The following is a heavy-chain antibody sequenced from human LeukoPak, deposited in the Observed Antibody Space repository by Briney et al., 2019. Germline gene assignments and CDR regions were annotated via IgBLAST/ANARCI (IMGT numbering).Heavy chain of an antibody. CDR3: ARIQGSSWDY. Sequence: GGSLRLSCAASGFTFSSYEMNWVRQAPGKGLEWVSYISSSGSTIYYADSVKGRFTISRDNAKNSLYLQMNSLRAEDTAVYYCARIQGSSWDYWGQGTLVTVSS. V-gene: IGHV3-48*03. CDR1: GFTFSSYE. CDR2: ISSSGSTI. J-gene: IGHJ4*02. D-gene: IGHD6-13*01.